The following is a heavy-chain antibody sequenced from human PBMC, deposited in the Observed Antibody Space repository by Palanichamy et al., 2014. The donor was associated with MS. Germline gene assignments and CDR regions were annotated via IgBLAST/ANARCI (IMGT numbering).Heavy chain of an antibody. CDR1: GFTFSSYW. V-gene: IGHV3-7*01. Sequence: EVQLVESGRGLIQPGGSLRLSCAASGFTFSSYWMSWVRQAPGKGLEWVATINEAGSDKYYVDSVKGRFTVSRDNAKNSLYLQMNSLRVEDTAVYYCARDVGSIAVDWGQGTLVIVSS. J-gene: IGHJ4*02. D-gene: IGHD6-19*01. CDR3: ARDVGSIAVD. CDR2: INEAGSDK.